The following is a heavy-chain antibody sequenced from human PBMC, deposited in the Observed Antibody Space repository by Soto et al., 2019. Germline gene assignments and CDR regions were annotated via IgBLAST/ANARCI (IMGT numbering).Heavy chain of an antibody. V-gene: IGHV1-2*04. J-gene: IGHJ6*02. CDR1: GYTFTGYY. D-gene: IGHD3-3*01. Sequence: ASLKVSCKASGYTFTGYYMHWVRQAPGQGLEWMGWINPNSGGTNYAQKFQGWVTMTRDTSISTAYMELSRLRSDDTAVYYCARDFRSGSSYYYGMDVWGQGTTVTVSS. CDR2: INPNSGGT. CDR3: ARDFRSGSSYYYGMDV.